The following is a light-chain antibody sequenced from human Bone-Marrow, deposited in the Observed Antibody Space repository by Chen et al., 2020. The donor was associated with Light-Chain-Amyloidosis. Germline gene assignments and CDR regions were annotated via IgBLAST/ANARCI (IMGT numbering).Light chain of an antibody. CDR2: GSS. CDR3: QQYGTSPLT. J-gene: IGKJ4*01. CDR1: QTISSNY. V-gene: IGKV3-20*01. Sequence: EIVLTQSPGTLSLSPGEGANLSCRASQTISSNYLTWYQHKFGQAPRLLIYGSSSRATGIPDRFTGRGSGTDFTLTINRLEPEDFAMYYCQQYGTSPLTFGGGTKVEIK.